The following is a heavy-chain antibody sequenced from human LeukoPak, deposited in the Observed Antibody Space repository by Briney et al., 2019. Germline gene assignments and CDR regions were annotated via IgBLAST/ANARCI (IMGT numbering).Heavy chain of an antibody. CDR1: GGSISSGDYY. Sequence: SETLSLTCTVSGGSISSGDYYWNWIRQPPGKGLEWIGSIYYSGSTYYNPSLKSRVTISVDTSKNQFSLKLSSVTAADTAVYYCARLRYGRYFDYWGQGTLVTVSS. CDR3: ARLRYGRYFDY. CDR2: IYYSGST. D-gene: IGHD5-18*01. J-gene: IGHJ4*02. V-gene: IGHV4-39*01.